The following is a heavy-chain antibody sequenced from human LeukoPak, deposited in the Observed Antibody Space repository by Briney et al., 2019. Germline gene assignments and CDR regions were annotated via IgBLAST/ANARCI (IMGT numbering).Heavy chain of an antibody. J-gene: IGHJ4*02. CDR3: AIDPNWETHN. CDR2: IGNNGGGI. CDR1: GFTFTSYT. D-gene: IGHD7-27*01. Sequence: GGSLRLSCAASGFTFTSYTMYWVRQAPGKGLEWVSIIGNNGGGIHYADSVRGRFTISRDNSKNTLYLQMTNLRVDDTALYYCAIDPNWETHNWGQGDLVTVSS. V-gene: IGHV3-23*01.